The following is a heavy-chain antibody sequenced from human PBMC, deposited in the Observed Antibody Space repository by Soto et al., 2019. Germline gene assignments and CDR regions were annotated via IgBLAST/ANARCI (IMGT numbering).Heavy chain of an antibody. CDR1: GVTVRGDY. V-gene: IGHV3-53*01. CDR2: IHFGGNT. Sequence: GSREISSAASGVTVRGDYVSWVRQAPGKGLECVSVIHFGGNTYYADSVKGRFTVSRDNSKNTLYLQMNSLRVEDTAIYFCTRVSPQWLVHDYWGQGTLVTVSS. CDR3: TRVSPQWLVHDY. J-gene: IGHJ4*02. D-gene: IGHD6-19*01.